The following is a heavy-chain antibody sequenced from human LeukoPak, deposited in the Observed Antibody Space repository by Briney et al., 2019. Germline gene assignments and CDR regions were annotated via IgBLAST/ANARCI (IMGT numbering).Heavy chain of an antibody. J-gene: IGHJ4*02. V-gene: IGHV4-39*01. CDR2: IYYSGST. CDR3: ARHFGDNSGTDY. CDR1: GGSISSSSYY. Sequence: PSETLSLTCTVSGGSISSSSYYWGWIRKPPGKGLEGIGSIYYSGSTYYNPSLKSRVTISVDTSKNQFSLKLSSVTAADTAVYYCARHFGDNSGTDYWGQGTLVTVSS. D-gene: IGHD3-22*01.